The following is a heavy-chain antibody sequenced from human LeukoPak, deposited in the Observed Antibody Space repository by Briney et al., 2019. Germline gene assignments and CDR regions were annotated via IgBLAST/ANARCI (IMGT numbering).Heavy chain of an antibody. CDR1: GFIFSTYI. J-gene: IGHJ4*02. Sequence: GGSLRLSCAASGFIFSTYIMSWVRQAPGKGVGWVAYISSDSSKKFYADSVKGRFTTSRDNAKNSVYLQMNSLRTEDTAVYYCAKIKSDSIGWYEFDGWGQGTLVTVSS. D-gene: IGHD6-19*01. V-gene: IGHV3-48*04. CDR2: ISSDSSKK. CDR3: AKIKSDSIGWYEFDG.